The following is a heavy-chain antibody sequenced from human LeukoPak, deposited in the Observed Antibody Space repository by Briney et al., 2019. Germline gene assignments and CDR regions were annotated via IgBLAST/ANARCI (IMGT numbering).Heavy chain of an antibody. CDR2: IYYSGST. Sequence: SETLSLTCTVSGGSISSGGYYWSWIRQHPGKGLEWIGYIYYSGSTYYNPSLKSRVTISVDTSKNQFSLKLSSVTAADTAVYYCARWATMTFRKHPYYFEHWGQGTLVTVSS. D-gene: IGHD3-22*01. V-gene: IGHV4-31*03. J-gene: IGHJ1*01. CDR1: GGSISSGGYY. CDR3: ARWATMTFRKHPYYFEH.